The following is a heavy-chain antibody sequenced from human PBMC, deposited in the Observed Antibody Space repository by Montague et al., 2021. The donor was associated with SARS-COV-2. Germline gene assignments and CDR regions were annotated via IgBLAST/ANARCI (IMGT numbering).Heavy chain of an antibody. V-gene: IGHV4-59*01. J-gene: IGHJ5*02. CDR2: IYYSGGA. Sequence: SETLSLTCTVSGGSISPYYWCWIRQPPGKGLEWIGHIYYSGGANYKPSFKSRVAISVDKSKNEISLKLKSVTAADTAVYYCARDVTYDTLGPWGQGTLVIVSS. CDR1: GGSISPYY. CDR3: ARDVTYDTLGP. D-gene: IGHD3-22*01.